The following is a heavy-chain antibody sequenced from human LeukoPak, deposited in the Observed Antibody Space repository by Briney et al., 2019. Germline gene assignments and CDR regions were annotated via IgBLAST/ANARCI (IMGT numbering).Heavy chain of an antibody. Sequence: ASVKVSCKASGYTFTDYFIHWVRQAPGQGLEWMGWINPKSGDTKYRQKFQGRVTVTRDTSITTAYMELSRLTSDDTAIYYRARVVYDSSGYYLGYWGQGTLVTVSS. CDR2: INPKSGDT. CDR3: ARVVYDSSGYYLGY. D-gene: IGHD3-22*01. CDR1: GYTFTDYF. J-gene: IGHJ4*02. V-gene: IGHV1-2*02.